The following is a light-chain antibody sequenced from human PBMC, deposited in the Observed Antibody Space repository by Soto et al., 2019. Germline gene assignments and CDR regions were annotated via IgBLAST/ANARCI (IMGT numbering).Light chain of an antibody. J-gene: IGKJ2*01. Sequence: IALTQSPGTLSLSPGDRATLSCSARQSVPNNYIAWYQQKPRQAPRLLIYGASRRATGIPDRFSGSGSGTDFPLTINRLAPEDSAMYYCQQYGSSPYNFGQGSKLEIK. CDR3: QQYGSSPYN. CDR1: QSVPNNY. CDR2: GAS. V-gene: IGKV3-20*01.